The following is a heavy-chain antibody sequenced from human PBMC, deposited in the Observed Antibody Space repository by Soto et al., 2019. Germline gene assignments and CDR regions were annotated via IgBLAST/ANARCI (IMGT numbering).Heavy chain of an antibody. D-gene: IGHD6-19*01. CDR2: ISYDGSNK. CDR3: AKSSNPYSSGGLFDY. CDR1: GFNFNNYG. V-gene: IGHV3-30*18. J-gene: IGHJ4*02. Sequence: GGSLRLSCAASGFNFNNYGMHWVRQAPGKGLEWVAVISYDGSNKYYADSVKGRFTISRDNSKNTLYLQMNSLRAEDTAVYYCAKSSNPYSSGGLFDYWGQGTLVTVSS.